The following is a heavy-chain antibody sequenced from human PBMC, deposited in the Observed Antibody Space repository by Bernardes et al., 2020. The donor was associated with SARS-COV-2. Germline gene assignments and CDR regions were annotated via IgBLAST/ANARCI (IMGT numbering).Heavy chain of an antibody. CDR1: GASIGRYY. CDR3: ARHPPREWAILGEFDY. CDR2: IYYTGST. V-gene: IGHV4-59*08. J-gene: IGHJ4*02. Sequence: LSLTCTVSGASIGRYYWSWIRQPPGKGLEWIGYIYYTGSTNYNPSLKSRVTMSIGTSKTQFSLKLSSVTAADTAVYYCARHPPREWAILGEFDYWGQGTLVTVSS. D-gene: IGHD1-26*01.